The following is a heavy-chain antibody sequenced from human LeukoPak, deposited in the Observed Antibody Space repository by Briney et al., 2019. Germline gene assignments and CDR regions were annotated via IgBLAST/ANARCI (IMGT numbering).Heavy chain of an antibody. J-gene: IGHJ5*02. D-gene: IGHD4-23*01. V-gene: IGHV1-46*01. CDR3: AREVGGNPEYNWFDP. Sequence: GASVKVSCKASGYTFTSYYMHWVRQAPGQGLEWMGIINPSGGSTSYVQKFQGRVTMTRDMSTSTVYMELSSLRSEDTAVYYCAREVGGNPEYNWFDPWGQGTLVTVSS. CDR1: GYTFTSYY. CDR2: INPSGGST.